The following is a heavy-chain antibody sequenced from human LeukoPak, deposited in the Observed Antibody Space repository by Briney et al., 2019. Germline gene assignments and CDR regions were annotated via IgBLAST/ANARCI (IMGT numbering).Heavy chain of an antibody. D-gene: IGHD6-13*01. Sequence: GRSLRLSCAASGFTFSGSGMHWVRQAPGKGLEWVAAIWYDGSDKYYADSVKGRFTISRDNSKNTLYLQMNSLRVDDTAMYYCARDRAATGDWYFDLWGRGTLVTVSS. J-gene: IGHJ2*01. CDR2: IWYDGSDK. V-gene: IGHV3-33*01. CDR1: GFTFSGSG. CDR3: ARDRAATGDWYFDL.